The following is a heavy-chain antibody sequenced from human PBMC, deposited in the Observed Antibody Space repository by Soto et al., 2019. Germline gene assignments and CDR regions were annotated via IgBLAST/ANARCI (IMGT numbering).Heavy chain of an antibody. V-gene: IGHV4-39*01. CDR1: GGSISSSSYY. CDR3: ARVHSTVTGGYYYYYYMDV. Sequence: SETLSLTCTVSGGSISSSSYYWGWIRQSPGKGLEWIGSIYYSGSTYYNPSLKSRVTISVDTSKNQFSLKLSSVTAADTAVYYCARVHSTVTGGYYYYYYMDVWGKGTTVTVSS. J-gene: IGHJ6*03. CDR2: IYYSGST. D-gene: IGHD4-17*01.